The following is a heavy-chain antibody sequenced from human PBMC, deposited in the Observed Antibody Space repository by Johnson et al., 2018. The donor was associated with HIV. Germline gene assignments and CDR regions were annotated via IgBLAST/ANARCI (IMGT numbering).Heavy chain of an antibody. CDR3: AKDMFRWELLDGDTFDI. CDR2: ISGSGGYT. J-gene: IGHJ3*02. D-gene: IGHD1-26*01. CDR1: GFTFSSYA. Sequence: VQLVESGGGLVQPGGSLRLSCAASGFTFSSYAMSWVRQAPGKGLEWVSAISGSGGYTYYADSVKGRFTISSDSSKNTLYRQMNSLRAEDTAVYYCAKDMFRWELLDGDTFDIWGQGTMVTVSS. V-gene: IGHV3-23*04.